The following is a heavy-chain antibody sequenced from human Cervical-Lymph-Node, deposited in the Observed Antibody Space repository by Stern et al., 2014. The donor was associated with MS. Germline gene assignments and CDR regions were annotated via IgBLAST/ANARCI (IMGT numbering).Heavy chain of an antibody. J-gene: IGHJ3*02. V-gene: IGHV1-18*04. CDR1: GYTFTSYG. Sequence: VQLVQSGVEVKKPGASVKVSCKASGYTFTSYGISWVRQAPGQGLEWMGWISASSGNTRNAQKFQGRVPMTTDTSTSTAFMELRSLRSDDTAVYYCARDSPFDIWGQGTMVTVSS. CDR2: ISASSGNT. CDR3: ARDSPFDI.